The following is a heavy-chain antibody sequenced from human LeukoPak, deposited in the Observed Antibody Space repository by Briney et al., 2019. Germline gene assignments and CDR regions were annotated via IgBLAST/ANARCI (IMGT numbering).Heavy chain of an antibody. J-gene: IGHJ4*02. Sequence: PGGSLRLSCAASGFTFSSYGMHWVRQAPGKGLEWVAFIRYDGGNKYYADSVKGRFTISRDNSKNTLYLQMNSLRAEDTAVYYCANNGAGTVLWGQGTLVTVSS. CDR2: IRYDGGNK. CDR3: ANNGAGTVL. D-gene: IGHD6-13*01. CDR1: GFTFSSYG. V-gene: IGHV3-30*02.